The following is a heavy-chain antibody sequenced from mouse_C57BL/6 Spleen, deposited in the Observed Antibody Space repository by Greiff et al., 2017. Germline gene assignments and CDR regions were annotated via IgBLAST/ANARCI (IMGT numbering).Heavy chain of an antibody. V-gene: IGHV1-62-2*01. J-gene: IGHJ2*01. CDR3: ARHIYYGNYERYFDY. Sequence: VQLVESGAELVKPGASVKLSCKASGYTFTEYTIHWVKQRSGQGLEWIGWFYPGSGSIKYNEKFKDKATLTADKSSSTVYMELSRLTSEDSAVYFCARHIYYGNYERYFDYWGQGTTLTVSS. D-gene: IGHD2-1*01. CDR2: FYPGSGSI. CDR1: GYTFTEYT.